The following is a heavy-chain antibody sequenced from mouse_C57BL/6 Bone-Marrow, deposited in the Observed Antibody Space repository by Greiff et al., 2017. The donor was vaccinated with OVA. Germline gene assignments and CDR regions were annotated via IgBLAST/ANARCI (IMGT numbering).Heavy chain of an antibody. CDR1: GFNIKNTY. CDR3: ARGNFGSSFYAMDY. Sequence: VQLQQSVAELVRPGASVKLSCTASGFNIKNTYMHWVKQRPEQGLEWIGRIDPANDNTKYAPKFQGKATMTADTSSNTAYLQLIILSSEDTAVYCCARGNFGSSFYAMDYWGQGTSVTVSS. J-gene: IGHJ4*01. D-gene: IGHD1-1*01. V-gene: IGHV14-3*01. CDR2: IDPANDNT.